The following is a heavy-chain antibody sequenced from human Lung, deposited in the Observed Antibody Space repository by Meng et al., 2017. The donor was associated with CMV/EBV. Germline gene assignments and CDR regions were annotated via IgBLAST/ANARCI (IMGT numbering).Heavy chain of an antibody. J-gene: IGHJ6*02. CDR3: ARVKRYCTGGSCSSTGYYGMYV. Sequence: ASXXVSCKASGYNFTGYYMHWVRQAPGQGLEWMGWINPNSGDTNYAQKFQGRVTMTGDTSITTAYMELSRLRSDDMAVYYCARVKRYCTGGSCSSTGYYGMYVWGQGXTVTVSS. CDR1: GYNFTGYY. V-gene: IGHV1-2*02. D-gene: IGHD2-15*01. CDR2: INPNSGDT.